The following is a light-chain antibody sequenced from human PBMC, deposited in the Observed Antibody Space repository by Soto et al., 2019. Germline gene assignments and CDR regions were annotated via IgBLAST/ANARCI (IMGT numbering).Light chain of an antibody. CDR1: SSDVGSYKL. CDR3: CSYAGNSTHTV. CDR2: EVS. V-gene: IGLV2-23*02. J-gene: IGLJ7*01. Sequence: QSALTQPASVSGSPGQSITISCPGTSSDVGSYKLVSWYQQHPGKAPKLMISEVSKRPSGISDRFSGSKSGSTASLTISGLQAEDEADYYCCSYAGNSTHTVFGGGTQLTVL.